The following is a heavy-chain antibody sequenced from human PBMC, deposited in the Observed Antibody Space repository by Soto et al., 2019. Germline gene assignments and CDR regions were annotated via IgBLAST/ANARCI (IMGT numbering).Heavy chain of an antibody. V-gene: IGHV3-33*01. CDR2: IWYDGSNK. Sequence: PGGSLRLSCAASGFTFSSYGMHWVRQAPGKGLEWVAVIWYDGSNKYYADSVKGRFTISRDNSKNTLYLQMNSLRAEDTAVYYCARDVKYGSGSYYNVRYGMDVWSQGTTVTVSS. CDR1: GFTFSSYG. J-gene: IGHJ6*02. CDR3: ARDVKYGSGSYYNVRYGMDV. D-gene: IGHD3-10*01.